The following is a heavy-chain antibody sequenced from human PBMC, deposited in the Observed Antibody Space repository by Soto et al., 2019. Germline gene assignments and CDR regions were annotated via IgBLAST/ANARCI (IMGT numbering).Heavy chain of an antibody. V-gene: IGHV3-11*06. CDR1: CFAFAESY. J-gene: IGHJ5*02. CDR2: ISPGSRYP. D-gene: IGHD2-15*01. CDR3: VRGGGGGLFDP. Sequence: SLRLYWAGSCFAFAESYISWIRQAPGKGLEWLSYISPGSRYPAYADSVKGRFTISRDNAKRSLYLQMMSLTAEDTAIYYCVRGGGGGLFDPWGQGTMVTGSS.